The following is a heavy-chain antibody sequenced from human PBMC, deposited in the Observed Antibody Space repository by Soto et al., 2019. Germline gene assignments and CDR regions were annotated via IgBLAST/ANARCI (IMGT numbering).Heavy chain of an antibody. CDR1: GYSFTSHW. CDR3: ARLPPVGPNPYSWFDP. J-gene: IGHJ5*02. Sequence: PGESLKISCKGSGYSFTSHWIGWVRQMPGKGLEWMGIIYPGNSDTRFSPSFQGQVTISADKSINTAYLRWSSLKASDSAIYYCARLPPVGPNPYSWFDPWGQGTLVTVSA. CDR2: IYPGNSDT. V-gene: IGHV5-51*01.